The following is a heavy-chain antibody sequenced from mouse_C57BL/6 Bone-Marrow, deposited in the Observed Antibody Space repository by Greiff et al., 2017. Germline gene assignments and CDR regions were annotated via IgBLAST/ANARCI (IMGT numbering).Heavy chain of an antibody. D-gene: IGHD2-3*01. V-gene: IGHV5-17*01. CDR1: GFTFSDSG. CDR3: ARDFDGYYWFAY. CDR2: ISSGSSTI. J-gene: IGHJ3*01. Sequence: EVQVVESGGGLVKPGGSLKLSCAASGFTFSDSGMHWVRKAPEKGLEWVAYISSGSSTIYYADTVKGRFTISRDNAKNTLFLQMTSLRSEDTAMYYCARDFDGYYWFAYWGQGTLVTVSA.